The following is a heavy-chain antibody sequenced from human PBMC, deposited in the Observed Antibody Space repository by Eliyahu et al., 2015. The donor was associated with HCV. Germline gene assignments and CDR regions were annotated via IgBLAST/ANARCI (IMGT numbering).Heavy chain of an antibody. D-gene: IGHD4-17*01. V-gene: IGHV3-23*01. Sequence: GMNWVRQTPGKGLEWVSGISGGGGTTYYADSVKGRFTISRDNSKNTLDLQMNSLRVNDTAIYYCAKDWHGDNPEGYFDLWGRGTVVTVSS. CDR3: AKDWHGDNPEGYFDL. CDR1: G. J-gene: IGHJ2*01. CDR2: ISGGGGTT.